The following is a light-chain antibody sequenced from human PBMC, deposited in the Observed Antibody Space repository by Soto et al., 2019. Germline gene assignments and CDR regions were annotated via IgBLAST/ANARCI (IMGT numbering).Light chain of an antibody. J-gene: IGLJ2*01. CDR3: SSYTSSSPVV. Sequence: QSALTQPASVSGSPGQSITISCTGTSSDVGGYKYVSWYQQHPGKAPKLMIYDVSNRPSGVSNRFSGSKSGNTASLTISGLQSEDVAHYSSSSYTSSSPVVFGGGTKLTVL. CDR2: DVS. CDR1: SSDVGGYKY. V-gene: IGLV2-14*01.